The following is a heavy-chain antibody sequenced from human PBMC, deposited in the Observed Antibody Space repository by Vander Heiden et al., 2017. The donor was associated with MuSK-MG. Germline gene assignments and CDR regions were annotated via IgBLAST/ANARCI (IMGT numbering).Heavy chain of an antibody. Sequence: QLQLQESGPRLVKPSETLSLTCIVSGGSISRSSHYWGWIRQPPGKGLEWIGSIYYSGSTYNNPSLESGVTISVDTSKNQFSLKLTSVTAADTAVYYCARQWELIAFDIWGQGTMVTVSS. V-gene: IGHV4-39*01. D-gene: IGHD1-26*01. CDR3: ARQWELIAFDI. J-gene: IGHJ3*02. CDR1: GGSISRSSHY. CDR2: IYYSGST.